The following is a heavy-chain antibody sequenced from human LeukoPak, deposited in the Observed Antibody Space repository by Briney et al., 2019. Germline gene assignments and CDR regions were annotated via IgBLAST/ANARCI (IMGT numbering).Heavy chain of an antibody. Sequence: PGGTLRLSCAASGFTFSSYGMSWVRQAPGKGLEWVSSISGSVGTIYYADSVKGRFTISRDNSKNTLYLQMNSLRAEDTAVYYCAKDKGVTIFGVVIGDYWGQGTLVTVSS. J-gene: IGHJ4*02. V-gene: IGHV3-23*01. CDR1: GFTFSSYG. CDR3: AKDKGVTIFGVVIGDY. CDR2: ISGSVGTI. D-gene: IGHD3-3*01.